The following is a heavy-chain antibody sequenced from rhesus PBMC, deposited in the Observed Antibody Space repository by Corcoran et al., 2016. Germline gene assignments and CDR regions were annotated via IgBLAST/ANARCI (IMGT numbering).Heavy chain of an antibody. V-gene: IGHV4-80*01. CDR1: GGSCSSYW. J-gene: IGHJ4*01. CDR2: SKDKKRYT. CDR3: ARGLERRGYYFDY. Sequence: QVQLQESGPGLVKPSETLSLTCAVSGGSCSSYWWSWIRQPPGKGLEWIGESKDKKRYTNSNPSPSRLVTISKDASKNPFSLKLSSVTAADTAVYYCARGLERRGYYFDYWGQGVLVTVSS. D-gene: IGHD1-14*01.